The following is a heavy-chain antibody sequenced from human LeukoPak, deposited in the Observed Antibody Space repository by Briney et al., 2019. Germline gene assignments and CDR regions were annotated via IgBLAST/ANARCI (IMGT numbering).Heavy chain of an antibody. CDR1: GGSISSYY. J-gene: IGHJ5*02. Sequence: SESLSLTCTVSGGSISSYYWSWIRQPPGKGLEWIGYIYYSGSTNYNPSLKSRVTISVDTSKNQFSLKLSSVTAADTAVYYCARHADKSWFDPWGQGTLVTVSS. CDR2: IYYSGST. CDR3: ARHADKSWFDP. V-gene: IGHV4-59*08.